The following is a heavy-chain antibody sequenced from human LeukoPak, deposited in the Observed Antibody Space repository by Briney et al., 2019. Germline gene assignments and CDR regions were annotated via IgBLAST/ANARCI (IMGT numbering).Heavy chain of an antibody. CDR1: GYTFTGYY. D-gene: IGHD6-19*01. J-gene: IGHJ4*02. Sequence: ASVKVSFKASGYTFTGYYIHWVRQAPGQGLEWMGWINPNSGGTKYAQKFQGRVTMTRDTSISTAYMELSSLTSDDTALYYCATDGAVAGTAYPEYWGQGTPVTVSS. CDR2: INPNSGGT. CDR3: ATDGAVAGTAYPEY. V-gene: IGHV1-2*02.